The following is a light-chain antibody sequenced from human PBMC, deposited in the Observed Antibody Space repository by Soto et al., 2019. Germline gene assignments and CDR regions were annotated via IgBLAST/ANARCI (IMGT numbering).Light chain of an antibody. CDR2: EDS. V-gene: IGLV2-23*01. J-gene: IGLJ1*01. CDR1: SSDVGRYNL. CDR3: CSYAGSSTDV. Sequence: SVLTQPASVSGSPGQSITISCTGTSSDVGRYNLVSWYQQHPGKAPKLIIHEDSKRSSGLSNRFSGSKSGNTASLTISGLQAEDEADYYCCSYAGSSTDVFGTGTKVTVL.